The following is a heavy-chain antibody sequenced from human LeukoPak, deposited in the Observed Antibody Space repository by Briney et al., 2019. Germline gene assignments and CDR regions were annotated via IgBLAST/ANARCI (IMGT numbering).Heavy chain of an antibody. V-gene: IGHV1-69*04. D-gene: IGHD2-21*02. CDR2: IIPILGIA. Sequence: SVKVSCKASGGTFSSYAISWVRQAPGQGLEWMGRIIPILGIAYYAQKFQGRITITADKSTSTAYMELSSLRSEDTAVYYCARDRQVVVTAETRHTRNNWFDPWGQGTLVTVSS. CDR3: ARDRQVVVTAETRHTRNNWFDP. J-gene: IGHJ5*02. CDR1: GGTFSSYA.